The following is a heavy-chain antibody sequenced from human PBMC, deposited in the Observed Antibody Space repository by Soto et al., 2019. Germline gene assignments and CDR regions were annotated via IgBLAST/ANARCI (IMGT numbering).Heavy chain of an antibody. CDR3: ARSRIVVTTNYGLDV. CDR2: IYWNDDK. CDR1: GFSLSTSGVG. V-gene: IGHV2-5*01. J-gene: IGHJ6*02. D-gene: IGHD2-21*01. Sequence: VSGPTLVNPTQTLTLTCTFSGFSLSTSGVGVGWIRQPPGEALEWLALIYWNDDKRYSPSLRSRLTIAKDTSKNQVVLTMTNMDPVDTATYYCARSRIVVTTNYGLDVWGQGTTVTVSS.